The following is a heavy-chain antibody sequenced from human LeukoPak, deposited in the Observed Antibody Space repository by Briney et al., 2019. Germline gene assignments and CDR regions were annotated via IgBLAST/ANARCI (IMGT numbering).Heavy chain of an antibody. CDR3: ASSSGWYRPFDP. CDR1: GFTFSSYW. V-gene: IGHV3-74*01. Sequence: GGSLRLSCAASGFTFSSYWMHWVRQAPGKGLVWVSRINSDGGSTSYADSVKGRFTISRDNAKNTLYLQMNSLRAEDTAVYYCASSSGWYRPFDPWGQGSLVTVSS. CDR2: INSDGGST. D-gene: IGHD6-19*01. J-gene: IGHJ5*02.